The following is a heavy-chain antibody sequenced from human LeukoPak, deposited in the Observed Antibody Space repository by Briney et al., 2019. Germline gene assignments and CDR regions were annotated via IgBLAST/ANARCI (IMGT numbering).Heavy chain of an antibody. CDR2: INPNSGGT. CDR1: GDTFSSYA. Sequence: GASVKVSCKASGDTFSSYAISWVRQAPGQGLEWMGRINPNSGGTNYAQKFQGRVTMTRDTSISTAYMELSRLRSDDTAMYYCARGYYDSSGYYSIDYWGQGTLVTVSS. J-gene: IGHJ4*02. CDR3: ARGYYDSSGYYSIDY. D-gene: IGHD3-22*01. V-gene: IGHV1-2*06.